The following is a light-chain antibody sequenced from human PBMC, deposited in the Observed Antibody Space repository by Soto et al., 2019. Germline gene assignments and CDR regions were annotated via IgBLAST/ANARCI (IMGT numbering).Light chain of an antibody. Sequence: EIVMTQSPATLSVSPGERATLSCRASQSVPNSRLAWYQQKPGQAPRLLIYGASSRATGIPDRFSGSGSGTDFTLTISSLEPEDFAVYYCQPRGTWQTFGQGTRLEIK. V-gene: IGKV3D-20*02. J-gene: IGKJ5*01. CDR2: GAS. CDR3: QPRGTWQT. CDR1: QSVPNSR.